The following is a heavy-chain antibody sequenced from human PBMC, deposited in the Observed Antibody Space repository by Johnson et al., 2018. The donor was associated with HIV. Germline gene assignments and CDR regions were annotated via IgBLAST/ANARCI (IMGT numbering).Heavy chain of an antibody. J-gene: IGHJ3*02. CDR3: AKDIGAGAAPMYAFDI. V-gene: IGHV3-20*04. CDR1: GFNFNNYD. Sequence: VQLVESGGGVVQPGGSLRLSCAASGFNFNNYDMSWVRQAPGKGLEWVSGINWHGDVIGDAESVKGRFTISRDNAKNSLYLQMNSLRAEDTAVYYCAKDIGAGAAPMYAFDIWGQGTMVTVSS. D-gene: IGHD5-12*01. CDR2: INWHGDVI.